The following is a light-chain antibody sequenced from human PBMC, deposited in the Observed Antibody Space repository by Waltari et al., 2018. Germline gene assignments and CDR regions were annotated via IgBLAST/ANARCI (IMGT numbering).Light chain of an antibody. J-gene: IGKJ4*01. CDR3: QQYDISPLT. V-gene: IGKV3-20*01. CDR2: GAS. CDR1: QTVRTTY. Sequence: EIVLTQSPGNLYLSPGESATLSCRASQTVRTTYLAWYQQKPGQAPTLLIYGASSRATGIPDRFSGSGSGTDFSLTISSLEPEDFAVYYCQQYDISPLTFGGGTKVEIK.